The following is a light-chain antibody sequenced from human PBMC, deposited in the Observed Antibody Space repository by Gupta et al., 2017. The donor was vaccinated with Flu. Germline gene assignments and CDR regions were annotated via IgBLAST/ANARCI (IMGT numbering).Light chain of an antibody. Sequence: QSALTQPASVSGTPGQSIAISCTGTRSDLWGSNYVAWYQQHPGKAPKLRTYDVSNRPSVVARRFSGSKSGNTASLTSSGLEAEDAGDYYCSSDTSTNTLYVFGAGTKVTVL. CDR3: SSDTSTNTLYV. J-gene: IGLJ1*01. CDR2: DVS. V-gene: IGLV2-14*01. CDR1: RSDLWGSNY.